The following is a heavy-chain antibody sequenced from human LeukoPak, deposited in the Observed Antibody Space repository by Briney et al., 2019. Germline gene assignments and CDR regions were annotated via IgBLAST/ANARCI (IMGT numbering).Heavy chain of an antibody. CDR2: INTDGSSK. V-gene: IGHV3-74*01. J-gene: IGHJ4*02. CDR1: GFTFSTYW. CDR3: ARVDPTGDGYNCFDS. D-gene: IGHD5-24*01. Sequence: GESLRLSCAASGFTFSTYWMHWVRQAPGKGLLWVARINTDGSSKIYADSVKGRFTISRDSAKSTLYLQMDSLRPEDTAVYYCARVDPTGDGYNCFDSWGQGTLVTVSS.